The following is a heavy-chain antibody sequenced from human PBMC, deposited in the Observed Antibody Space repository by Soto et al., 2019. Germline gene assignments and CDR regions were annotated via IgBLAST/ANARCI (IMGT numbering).Heavy chain of an antibody. D-gene: IGHD6-6*01. Sequence: LRLSCAASGFTVSSNYMSWVRQAPGKGLEWVSVIYSGGSTYYADSVKGRFTISRHNSKNTLYLQMNSLRAEDTAVYYCARGWRSSSYYYYYYMDVWGKGTTVTVSS. V-gene: IGHV3-53*04. CDR3: ARGWRSSSYYYYYYMDV. CDR1: GFTVSSNY. CDR2: IYSGGST. J-gene: IGHJ6*03.